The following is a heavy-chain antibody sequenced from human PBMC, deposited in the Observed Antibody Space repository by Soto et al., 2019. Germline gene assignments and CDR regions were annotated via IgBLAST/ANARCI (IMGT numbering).Heavy chain of an antibody. J-gene: IGHJ6*02. CDR3: ATSRRGNYGMDV. Sequence: EVQLLESGGGLVQPGGSLRLSCAASGFTFSSYAMSWVRQAPGKGLEWVSAISGSGGSTYYADSVKGRFTISRDSSKNTLYLQMNSLRAEDTAVYYCATSRRGNYGMDVWGQGTTVTVSS. CDR2: ISGSGGST. V-gene: IGHV3-23*01. CDR1: GFTFSSYA.